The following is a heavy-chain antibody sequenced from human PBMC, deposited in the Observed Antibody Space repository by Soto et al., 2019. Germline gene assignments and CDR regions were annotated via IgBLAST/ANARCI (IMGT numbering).Heavy chain of an antibody. CDR1: GFPFTTYW. CDR2: INGDGSTT. Sequence: GSLSLSCAASGFPFTTYWMHWVRQAPWKGLVWVSRINGDGSTTSYADSVRGRFTISRDNAKNTLYLQMNSLRADDTAVYYCARVVGRYKWNDVLYWGKATLV. D-gene: IGHD1-20*01. J-gene: IGHJ4*02. V-gene: IGHV3-74*01. CDR3: ARVVGRYKWNDVLY.